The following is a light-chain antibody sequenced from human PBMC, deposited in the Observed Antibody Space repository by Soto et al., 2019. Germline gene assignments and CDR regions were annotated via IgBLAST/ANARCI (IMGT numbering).Light chain of an antibody. V-gene: IGKV3-20*01. CDR1: QSVGGNT. Sequence: EIVLTQSPGTLSLSPGEKPPPPGRPSQSVGGNTLAGNKQKPGQAPRLFIKGASSRATGIPDRFSGSGSGTDFTLTISRLEPEDFAVYYCQQYGSSRTFGQGTKVEIK. J-gene: IGKJ1*01. CDR2: GAS. CDR3: QQYGSSRT.